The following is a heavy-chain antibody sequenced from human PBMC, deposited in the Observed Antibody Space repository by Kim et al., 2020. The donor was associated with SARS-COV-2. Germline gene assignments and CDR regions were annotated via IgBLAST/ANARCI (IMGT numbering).Heavy chain of an antibody. CDR2: T. J-gene: IGHJ6*01. V-gene: IGHV3-23*01. CDR3: ATDNTRDGMDV. Sequence: TYYADSVKGRLTLSRDNSKKTVYLQMNSLRAEDTATNYCATDNTRDGMDVWGQGTTVTVSS.